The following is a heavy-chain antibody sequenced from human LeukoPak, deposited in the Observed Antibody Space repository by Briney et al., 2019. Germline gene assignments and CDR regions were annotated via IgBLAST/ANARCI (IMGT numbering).Heavy chain of an antibody. CDR1: GFTFSNYW. CDR3: ARDIYGGHDY. D-gene: IGHD2-21*01. V-gene: IGHV3-7*04. CDR2: INQDESEK. Sequence: GGSLRLSCAASGFTFSNYWMSWVRQAPGKGLEWVANINQDESEKSYVDSVEGRFTISRDNAKKSLYLHVNSLRAEDTAVYYCARDIYGGHDYWGQGTLLTVSS. J-gene: IGHJ4*02.